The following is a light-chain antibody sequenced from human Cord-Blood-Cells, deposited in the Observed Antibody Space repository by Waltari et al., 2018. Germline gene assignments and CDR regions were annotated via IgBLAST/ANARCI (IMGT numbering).Light chain of an antibody. Sequence: QSALTQPASVSGSPGQSITISCTGTSSDVGGYHHVSWYQQHPGKPPKLMIYDVSNRPSGVSNRFSGSKSGNTASLTISGLQAEDEADYYCSSYTSSSTVVFGGGTKLTVL. V-gene: IGLV2-14*01. CDR1: SSDVGGYHH. CDR3: SSYTSSSTVV. J-gene: IGLJ2*01. CDR2: DVS.